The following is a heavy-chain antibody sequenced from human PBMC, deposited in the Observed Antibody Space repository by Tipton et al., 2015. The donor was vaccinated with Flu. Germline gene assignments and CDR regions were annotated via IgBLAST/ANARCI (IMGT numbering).Heavy chain of an antibody. D-gene: IGHD3-22*01. CDR1: GDSIGSDYF. CDR3: ARVSPRRITAIVVVMLPEGYFDY. V-gene: IGHV4/OR15-8*01. J-gene: IGHJ4*02. CDR2: IFHSGST. Sequence: TLSLTCFVSGDSIGSDYFWGWIRQPPGKGLEWIGEIFHSGSTNYNPSLKSRVAISVDASKTQFSLKLTSVTAADTAVYYCARVSPRRITAIVVVMLPEGYFDYWGQGTLVTVSS.